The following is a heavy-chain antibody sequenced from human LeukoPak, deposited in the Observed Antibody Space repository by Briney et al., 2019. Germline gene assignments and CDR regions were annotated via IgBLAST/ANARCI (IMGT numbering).Heavy chain of an antibody. Sequence: ASVKVSCKASGYTFTSYGISWVRQAPGQGLEWMGWISAYNGKTNYAQKLQGRVTMTTDTSTSTAYMELRSLRSDDTAVYYCARDRPPYYDFWSGYQSESPFDYWGQGTLVTVSS. CDR3: ARDRPPYYDFWSGYQSESPFDY. CDR2: ISAYNGKT. D-gene: IGHD3-3*01. J-gene: IGHJ4*02. CDR1: GYTFTSYG. V-gene: IGHV1-18*01.